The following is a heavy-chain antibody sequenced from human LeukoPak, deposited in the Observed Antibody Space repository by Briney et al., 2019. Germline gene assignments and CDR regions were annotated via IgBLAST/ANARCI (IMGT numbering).Heavy chain of an antibody. Sequence: SVKVSCKASGGTFSSYAISWVRQPPGQGLEWMGRIIPIFGIANYAQKFQGRVTITADKSTSTAYMELSSLRSEDTAVYYCARVRGGGPDAFDIWGQGTMVTVSS. CDR3: ARVRGGGPDAFDI. CDR2: IIPIFGIA. CDR1: GGTFSSYA. V-gene: IGHV1-69*04. J-gene: IGHJ3*02. D-gene: IGHD2-15*01.